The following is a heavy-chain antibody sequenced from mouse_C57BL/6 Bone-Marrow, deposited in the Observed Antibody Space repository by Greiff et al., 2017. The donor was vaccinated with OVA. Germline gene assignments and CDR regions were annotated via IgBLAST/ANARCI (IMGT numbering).Heavy chain of an antibody. Sequence: EVQRVESGGGLVQPKGSLKLSCAASGFSFNTYAMNWVRQAPGKGLEWVARIRSKSNNSATYYADSVKDRFTISRDDSESMLYLQMNNLKTEDTAMYYCVRHGYDDYFDYWGQGTTLTVSS. V-gene: IGHV10-1*01. D-gene: IGHD2-2*01. CDR2: IRSKSNNSAT. CDR3: VRHGYDDYFDY. J-gene: IGHJ2*01. CDR1: GFSFNTYA.